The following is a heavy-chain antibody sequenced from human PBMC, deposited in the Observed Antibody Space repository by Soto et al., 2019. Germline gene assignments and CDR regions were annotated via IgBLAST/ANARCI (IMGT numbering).Heavy chain of an antibody. V-gene: IGHV3-9*01. D-gene: IGHD2-2*01. CDR2: ISWNSSRI. Sequence: PGGSLRLSCAASGFKFEGYAMHWVRHAPGKGLEWVSGISWNSSRIGYADSVRGRFIISRDNAKNSLFLQMNSIRTDDTALPSCAKAPHYSESVSFYQPPDSWGHGTLVTVSS. CDR1: GFKFEGYA. CDR3: AKAPHYSESVSFYQPPDS. J-gene: IGHJ5*01.